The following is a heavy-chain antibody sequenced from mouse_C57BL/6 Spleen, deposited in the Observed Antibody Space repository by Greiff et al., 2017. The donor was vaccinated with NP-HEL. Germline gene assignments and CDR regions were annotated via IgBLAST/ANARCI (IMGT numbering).Heavy chain of an antibody. Sequence: VQLQQSGAELVKPGASVKISCKASGYAFSSYWMNWVKQRPGKGLEWIGQIYPGDGDTNYNGKFKGKATMTADKSSSTAYMQLSSLTSEDSAVYFCARDGGYPAWFAYWGQGTLVTVSA. D-gene: IGHD2-14*01. J-gene: IGHJ3*01. CDR3: ARDGGYPAWFAY. CDR2: IYPGDGDT. V-gene: IGHV1-80*01. CDR1: GYAFSSYW.